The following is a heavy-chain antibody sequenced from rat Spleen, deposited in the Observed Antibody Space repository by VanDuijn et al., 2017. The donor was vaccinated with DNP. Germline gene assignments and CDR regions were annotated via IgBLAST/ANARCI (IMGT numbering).Heavy chain of an antibody. Sequence: EVQLQESGPGLVKPSQSLSLTCSVTGYSITSNYWGWIRQFPGNKMEYIGHISYSGRTNYNPSLKRRISITRDISKNQLFLQVNSVTTEDTATYYCARWPGYNPPYAMDAWGQGTSVTVSS. CDR2: ISYSGRT. CDR3: ARWPGYNPPYAMDA. CDR1: GYSITSNY. J-gene: IGHJ4*01. D-gene: IGHD1-4*01. V-gene: IGHV3-1*01.